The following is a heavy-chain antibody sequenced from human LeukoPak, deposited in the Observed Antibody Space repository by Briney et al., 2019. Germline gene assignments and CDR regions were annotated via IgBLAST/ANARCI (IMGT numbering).Heavy chain of an antibody. V-gene: IGHV1-8*02. CDR3: AKRGGTTVATLVNWFDP. CDR2: MNPNSGNT. CDR1: GYTFTGYY. J-gene: IGHJ5*02. Sequence: ASVKVSCKASGYTFTGYYMHWVRQAPGQGLEWMGWMNPNSGNTGYVQKFQGRVTMTRNTSISTAYLELSSLRSEDTAVYYCAKRGGTTVATLVNWFDPWGQGTLVTVSS. D-gene: IGHD5-12*01.